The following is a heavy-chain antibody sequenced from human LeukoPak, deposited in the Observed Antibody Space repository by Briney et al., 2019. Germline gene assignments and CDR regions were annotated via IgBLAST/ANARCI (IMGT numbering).Heavy chain of an antibody. D-gene: IGHD3-3*01. CDR3: ARGTASGRGITIFGVVIKTTTFDI. Sequence: TSETLSLTCTVSGGSISSSSYYWGWIRQPPGKGLEWIGSIYYSGSTYYNPSLKSRVTISVDTSKNQFSLKLSSVTAADTAVYYCARGTASGRGITIFGVVIKTTTFDIWGQGTMVTVSS. V-gene: IGHV4-39*01. CDR2: IYYSGST. CDR1: GGSISSSSYY. J-gene: IGHJ3*02.